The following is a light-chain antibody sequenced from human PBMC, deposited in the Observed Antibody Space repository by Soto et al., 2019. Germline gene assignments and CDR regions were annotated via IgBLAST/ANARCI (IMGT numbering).Light chain of an antibody. CDR3: QQYGASRTWT. CDR2: GAS. CDR1: QSFSRSY. J-gene: IGKJ1*01. Sequence: EIVLTQSPGTLALSPGDRATLSCRASQSFSRSYLAWYQQKPGQAPRLLIYGASSRATGIPDRFSGSGSGTDFTLTISRLEPEDFAVYYCQQYGASRTWTFGQGTKVEIK. V-gene: IGKV3-20*01.